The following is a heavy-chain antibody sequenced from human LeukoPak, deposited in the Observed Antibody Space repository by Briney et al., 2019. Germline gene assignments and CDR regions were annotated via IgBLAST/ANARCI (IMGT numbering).Heavy chain of an antibody. J-gene: IGHJ4*02. CDR2: ISGSGGSA. V-gene: IGHV3-23*01. Sequence: GGSLRLSCAASGFTFSSYAMSWVRQAPGKGLEWVSAISGSGGSAYYADSVKGRFTISRDNSKNTLYLQMNSLRAEDTAVYYCAKDWYYDFWSGYYLFDYWGQGTLVTVSS. D-gene: IGHD3-3*01. CDR1: GFTFSSYA. CDR3: AKDWYYDFWSGYYLFDY.